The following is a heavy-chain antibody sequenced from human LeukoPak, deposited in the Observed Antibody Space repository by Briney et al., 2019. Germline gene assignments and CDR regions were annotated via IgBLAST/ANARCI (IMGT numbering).Heavy chain of an antibody. D-gene: IGHD1/OR15-1a*01. V-gene: IGHV3-20*04. CDR2: INWNAGST. CDR3: ARVGNSPGYYMDV. Sequence: GGSLRLSCAASGFTFDDYGMSWVRHAPGKGREWVAGINWNAGSTVYADSVRGRFTISRDNAKNSLYLQMNSLRAEDTALYYCARVGNSPGYYMDVWGKGTTVTVSS. CDR1: GFTFDDYG. J-gene: IGHJ6*03.